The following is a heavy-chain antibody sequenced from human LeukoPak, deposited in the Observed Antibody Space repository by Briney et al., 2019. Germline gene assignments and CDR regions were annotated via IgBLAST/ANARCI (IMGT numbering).Heavy chain of an antibody. CDR1: GGSISNSNYY. CDR3: AKELRIPALADTGDY. J-gene: IGHJ4*02. CDR2: IYYNGAT. V-gene: IGHV4-39*01. Sequence: SETLSLTCTVSGGSISNSNYYWGWARQPPGKGLEWIGTIYYNGATQYNPSLKSRVAISVDTSKNQFSLRLTSVTATDAAMYYCAKELRIPALADTGDYWGQGTPVTVSS. D-gene: IGHD6-19*01.